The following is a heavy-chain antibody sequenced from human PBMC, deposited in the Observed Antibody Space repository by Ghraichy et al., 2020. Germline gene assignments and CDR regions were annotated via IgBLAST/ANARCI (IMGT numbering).Heavy chain of an antibody. D-gene: IGHD6-19*01. CDR2: IKQDGSEK. V-gene: IGHV3-7*03. J-gene: IGHJ6*02. Sequence: GGSLRLSCTASGFTFSSYWMSWVRQAPGKGLEWVANIKQDGSEKYYVDSVKGRFTISRDNAKNSLYLQMNSLRAEDTAVYYCARDRQWLPEYYYYYYGMDVWGQGTTVTVCS. CDR3: ARDRQWLPEYYYYYYGMDV. CDR1: GFTFSSYW.